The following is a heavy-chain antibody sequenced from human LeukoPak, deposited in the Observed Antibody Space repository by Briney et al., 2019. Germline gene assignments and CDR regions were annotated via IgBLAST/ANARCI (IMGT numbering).Heavy chain of an antibody. CDR1: GGSFSGYY. D-gene: IGHD3-10*01. CDR3: ARGSGRRGGAHFDY. J-gene: IGHJ4*02. V-gene: IGHV4-34*01. CDR2: INHSGST. Sequence: SETLSLTCAVYGGSFSGYYWSWIRQPPGKGLEWIGEINHSGSTNYNPSLKSRVTISVDTSKNQFSLKLSSVTAADTAVYYCARGSGRRGGAHFDYWGQGTLVTVSS.